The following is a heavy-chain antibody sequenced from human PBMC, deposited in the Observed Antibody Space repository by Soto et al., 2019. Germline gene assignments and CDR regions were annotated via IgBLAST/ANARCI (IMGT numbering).Heavy chain of an antibody. D-gene: IGHD3-3*01. CDR1: GFTFSSYW. J-gene: IGHJ5*02. CDR3: ARETLHVWSGPFSVYHWSDP. CDR2: INSDGSST. Sequence: PGGSLRLSCAASGFTFSSYWMHWVRQAPGKGLVWVSRINSDGSSTSYADSVKGRFTISRDNAKNTLYLQMNSLRAEDTAVYYCARETLHVWSGPFSVYHWSDPWGQATQV. V-gene: IGHV3-74*01.